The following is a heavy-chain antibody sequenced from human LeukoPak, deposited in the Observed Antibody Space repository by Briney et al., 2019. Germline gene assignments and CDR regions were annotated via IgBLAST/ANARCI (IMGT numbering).Heavy chain of an antibody. Sequence: GASVKVSCKASGYTFTSYGISWVRQAPGQGLEWMGWISAYNGNTNYAQKLQGRVTMTRDTSTSTAYMELRSLRSDDTAVYYCARSIWFGEPLGWFDPWGQGTLVTVSS. CDR3: ARSIWFGEPLGWFDP. D-gene: IGHD3-10*01. V-gene: IGHV1-18*01. CDR2: ISAYNGNT. J-gene: IGHJ5*02. CDR1: GYTFTSYG.